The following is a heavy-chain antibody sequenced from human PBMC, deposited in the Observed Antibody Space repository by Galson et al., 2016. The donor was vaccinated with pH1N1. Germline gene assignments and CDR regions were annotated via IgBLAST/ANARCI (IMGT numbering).Heavy chain of an antibody. CDR3: ASAPRLGELELGDVFDI. J-gene: IGHJ3*02. Sequence: SLRLSCAASGFTFSDYYMTWIRRAPGKGLEWVSYNSSSGYTIFYTDSVKGRFTISRDNAKNSLYLQMNSLRAEDTAVYYCASAPRLGELELGDVFDIWGQGTMVTVS. CDR1: GFTFSDYY. CDR2: NSSSGYTI. D-gene: IGHD3-10*01. V-gene: IGHV3-11*01.